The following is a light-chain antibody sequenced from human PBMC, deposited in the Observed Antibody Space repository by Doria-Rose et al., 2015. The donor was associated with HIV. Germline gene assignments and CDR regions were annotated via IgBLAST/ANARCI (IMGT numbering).Light chain of an antibody. CDR1: QSLLYTSKNY. CDR3: QQYYDTPS. V-gene: IGKV4-1*01. Sequence: DIQVTQSPESLGMSLGERATLHCKSNQSLLYTSKNYLAWYQQKPGQPPRLLIYWASTRQSGVPARFSDRGSGTDFTLTISSLEAEDVAVYYCQQYYDTPSFGPGTTVDIK. J-gene: IGKJ3*01. CDR2: WAS.